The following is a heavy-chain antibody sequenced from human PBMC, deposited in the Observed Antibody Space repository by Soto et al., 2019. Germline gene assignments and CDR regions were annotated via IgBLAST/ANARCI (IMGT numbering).Heavy chain of an antibody. J-gene: IGHJ6*02. CDR1: GFSLSNGRMG. CDR3: VRMNADTYSHYYAMDV. D-gene: IGHD1-1*01. Sequence: QVTLQESGPVLVKPTEPLTLTCTISGFSLSNGRMGVSWIRQSPGKALEWLAHIFSDAERSYSSSMQSRLTISTDTSGTQVVLSMTNMDPVDTGTYFCVRMNADTYSHYYAMDVWGQGTTVTVSS. V-gene: IGHV2-26*03. CDR2: IFSDAER.